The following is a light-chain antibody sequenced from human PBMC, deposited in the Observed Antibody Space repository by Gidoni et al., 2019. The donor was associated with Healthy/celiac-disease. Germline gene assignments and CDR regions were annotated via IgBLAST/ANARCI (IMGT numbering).Light chain of an antibody. V-gene: IGLV1-51*01. CDR2: DNN. J-gene: IGLJ7*01. CDR1: SSNIGNNY. Sequence: QPLLTQPPSVSAAPGQTVPISCAGSSSNIGNNYVSWYQQLPGPAPKLLIYDNNKRPSGIPDRFSGSKSGTSATLGITGLQTGDEADYYCGTWDSSLSAGDAVFGGGTQLTVL. CDR3: GTWDSSLSAGDAV.